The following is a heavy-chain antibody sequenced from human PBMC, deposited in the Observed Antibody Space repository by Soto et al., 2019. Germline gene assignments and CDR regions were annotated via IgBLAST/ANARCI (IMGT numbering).Heavy chain of an antibody. V-gene: IGHV1-69*01. Sequence: QVLLVQSGPEVKKPGSSVKVSCKASGGTFNNYAINWVRQAPGKGLEWMGGIIPTFGTGNHAQKFQGRVTSTADELTTTAHMELNSLRSEDTAIYYCASFDGTLVRGGRSSPFEMDVWGQGTTVIVFS. CDR2: IIPTFGTG. CDR1: GGTFNNYA. J-gene: IGHJ6*02. D-gene: IGHD3-10*01. CDR3: ASFDGTLVRGGRSSPFEMDV.